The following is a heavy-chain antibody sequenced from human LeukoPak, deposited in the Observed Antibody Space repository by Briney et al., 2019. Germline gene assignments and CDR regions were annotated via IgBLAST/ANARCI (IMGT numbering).Heavy chain of an antibody. CDR1: GGSINSANYY. J-gene: IGHJ4*02. D-gene: IGHD3-22*01. V-gene: IGHV4-30-4*01. Sequence: PSQTLSLTCTGSGGSINSANYYWTWIRQPPGKGLEWIGNIYFSGSTNYSPSLKSRVIISIDTSKNQFSLKLNSVTAADTAVYYCARAHRYHYVSSGKPQGFYFDYWGQGTLVTVSS. CDR2: IYFSGST. CDR3: ARAHRYHYVSSGKPQGFYFDY.